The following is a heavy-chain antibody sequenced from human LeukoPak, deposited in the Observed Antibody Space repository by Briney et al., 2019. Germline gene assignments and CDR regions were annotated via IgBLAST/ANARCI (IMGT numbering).Heavy chain of an antibody. CDR1: GFTFRNYA. CDR2: IIAGDGSA. V-gene: IGHV3-23*01. CDR3: VSDRTPGPGEAPPGSHWFVP. J-gene: IGHJ5*02. Sequence: PGRSLRLSCAASGFTFRNYATSWVRQAPGKGLEWVSAIIAGDGSAYYADSVKGRFTSSRDNSRNTLYLQMNSLRDEDTAVYYCVSDRTPGPGEAPPGSHWFVPWGQGTLGTVSA. D-gene: IGHD3-10*01.